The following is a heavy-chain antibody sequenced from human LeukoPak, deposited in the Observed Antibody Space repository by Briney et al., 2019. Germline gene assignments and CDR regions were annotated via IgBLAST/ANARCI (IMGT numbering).Heavy chain of an antibody. J-gene: IGHJ4*02. CDR2: ISGSGGST. CDR1: GFTFSSYA. V-gene: IGHV3-23*01. CDR3: AKAMGATLFDY. Sequence: GGSLRLSCAASGFTFSSYAMSWVRQAPGKGLEWVSGISGSGGSTYYADSVKGRFTISRDNSKNTLYLQMNSLRAGDTAVYYCAKAMGATLFDYWGQGTLITVSS. D-gene: IGHD1-26*01.